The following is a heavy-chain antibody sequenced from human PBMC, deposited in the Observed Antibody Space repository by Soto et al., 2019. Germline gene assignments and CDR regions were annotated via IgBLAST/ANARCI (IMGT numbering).Heavy chain of an antibody. J-gene: IGHJ5*02. CDR1: GDSISRYY. V-gene: IGHV4-59*12. CDR3: ARSVFP. Sequence: SETLSLTCTVSGDSISRYYWSWIRQPPGKELEWIGYMYHSGSTYYNPSLKSRVTISVDTSKNQFSLKLTSVTAADTAVYYCARSVFPWGQGTLVTVSS. CDR2: MYHSGST.